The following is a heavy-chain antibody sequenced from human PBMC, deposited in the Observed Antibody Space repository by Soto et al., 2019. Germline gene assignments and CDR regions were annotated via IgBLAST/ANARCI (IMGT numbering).Heavy chain of an antibody. CDR3: ARQGGYCSGGSRYFRYYGMDV. V-gene: IGHV5-51*01. CDR2: IYPGDSDT. CDR1: GYSFTSYW. D-gene: IGHD2-15*01. J-gene: IGHJ6*02. Sequence: GESLKISCKGSGYSFTSYWIGWVRQMPGKGLEWMGIIYPGDSDTRYSPSFQGQVTISADKSISTAYLQWSSLKASDTAMYYCARQGGYCSGGSRYFRYYGMDVWGQGTTVTVSS.